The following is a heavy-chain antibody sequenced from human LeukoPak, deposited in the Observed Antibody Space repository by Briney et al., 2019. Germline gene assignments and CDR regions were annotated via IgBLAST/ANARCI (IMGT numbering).Heavy chain of an antibody. J-gene: IGHJ4*02. CDR2: ISGSGGST. D-gene: IGHD6-19*01. CDR1: GFTFSSYA. V-gene: IGHV3-23*01. CDR3: AKDKYSSGWYFNY. Sequence: GGSLRLSCAASGFTFSSYAMSWVRQAPGKGLEWVSAISGSGGSTYYADSVKGRFTISRDNSKNALYLQMNSLRAEDTAVYYCAKDKYSSGWYFNYWGQGTLVTVSS.